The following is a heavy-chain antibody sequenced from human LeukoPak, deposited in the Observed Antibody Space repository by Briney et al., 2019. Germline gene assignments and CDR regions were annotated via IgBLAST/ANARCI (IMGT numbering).Heavy chain of an antibody. CDR3: AKVDYWSPENYFDS. CDR1: GFSFRSYG. CDR2: ISYEGSNE. V-gene: IGHV3-30*18. J-gene: IGHJ4*02. Sequence: GGSLRLSCAASGFSFRSYGMHWVRQAPGKGLEWVAVISYEGSNEYYADSVKGRFTISRDNSQNTVFLQMNSLRAEDTAVYYCAKVDYWSPENYFDSWGQGILVTVSS. D-gene: IGHD1-1*01.